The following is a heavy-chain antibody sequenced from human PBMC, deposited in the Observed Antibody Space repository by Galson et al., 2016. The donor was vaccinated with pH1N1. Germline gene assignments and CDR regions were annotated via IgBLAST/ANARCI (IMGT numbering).Heavy chain of an antibody. CDR3: ARDRGFLSVTTSAFHM. CDR1: GFTFSRYW. D-gene: IGHD4-17*01. CDR2: IQQDGSEK. V-gene: IGHV3-7*03. Sequence: SLRLSCAASGFTFSRYWMSWVRQAPGKGLEWVANIQQDGSEKNYVDSVKGRFTVSRDNAKNSLYLQMNSLRGGDTAVYYRARDRGFLSVTTSAFHMWGQGTMVTVSS. J-gene: IGHJ3*02.